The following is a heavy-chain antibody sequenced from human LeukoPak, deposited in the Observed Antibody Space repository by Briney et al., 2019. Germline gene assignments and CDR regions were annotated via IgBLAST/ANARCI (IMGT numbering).Heavy chain of an antibody. D-gene: IGHD2-21*02. V-gene: IGHV1-8*02. Sequence: GASVKVSCKASGYTFTSYGISWVRQAPGQGLEWMGWLNPKSGDTGYAQKFQGRVAMTRNTSITTAYMEVSSLTSEDTAVYYCARGTALSSPLEYWGQGTLVTVSS. CDR1: GYTFTSYG. J-gene: IGHJ4*02. CDR2: LNPKSGDT. CDR3: ARGTALSSPLEY.